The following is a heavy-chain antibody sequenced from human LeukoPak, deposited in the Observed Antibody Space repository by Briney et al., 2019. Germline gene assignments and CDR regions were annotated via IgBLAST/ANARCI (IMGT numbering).Heavy chain of an antibody. V-gene: IGHV1-18*01. D-gene: IGHD2-2*01. CDR3: ARDDIVVVPAARGTYNWFDP. Sequence: GASVKVSCKASGYTFTSYGISWVRQAPGQGLEWMGWISAYNGNTNCAQKLQGRVTMTTDTSTSTAYMELRSLRSDDTAVYYCARDDIVVVPAARGTYNWFDPWGQGTLVTVSS. J-gene: IGHJ5*02. CDR1: GYTFTSYG. CDR2: ISAYNGNT.